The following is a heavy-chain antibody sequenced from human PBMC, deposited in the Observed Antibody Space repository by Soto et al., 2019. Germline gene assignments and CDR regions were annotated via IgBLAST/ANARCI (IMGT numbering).Heavy chain of an antibody. D-gene: IGHD2-15*01. CDR1: GGSISNYY. CDR3: ARAGAATLSDY. V-gene: IGHV4-59*01. CDR2: MYYSGST. Sequence: QVQLQESGPGLVKPSETLSLTCTVSGGSISNYYCSWIRQPPGKGLEWIGYMYYSGSTNYNPSLKSRVTISVDTSTNQFSLKLSSVTAADTAVYYCARAGAATLSDYWGQGTLVTVSS. J-gene: IGHJ4*02.